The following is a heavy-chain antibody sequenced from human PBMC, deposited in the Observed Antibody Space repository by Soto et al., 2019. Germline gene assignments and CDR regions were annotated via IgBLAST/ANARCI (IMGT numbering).Heavy chain of an antibody. CDR3: ARGPYCSGGSCYSLRKNWGSWDY. CDR1: GYTFTSYY. V-gene: IGHV1-46*03. D-gene: IGHD2-15*01. CDR2: INPSGGST. Sequence: ASVKVSCKASGYTFTSYYMHWARQAPGQGLEWMGIINPSGGSTSYAQKFQGRVTMTRDTSTSTVYMELSSLRSEDTAVYYCARGPYCSGGSCYSLRKNWGSWDYWGQGTLVTVSS. J-gene: IGHJ4*02.